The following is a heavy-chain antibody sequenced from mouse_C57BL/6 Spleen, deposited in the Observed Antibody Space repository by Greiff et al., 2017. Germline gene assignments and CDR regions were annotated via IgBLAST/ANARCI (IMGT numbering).Heavy chain of an antibody. Sequence: QVQLQQPGAELVKPGASVKMSCKASGYTFTSYWITWVKQRPGQGLEWLGDIYPGSGSTNYNEKFKSKATLTVDTSSSTAYMQLSSLTSEDSAVYYCARSYYDGSSSDWFAYWGQGTLVTVSA. D-gene: IGHD1-1*01. CDR1: GYTFTSYW. J-gene: IGHJ3*01. CDR3: ARSYYDGSSSDWFAY. V-gene: IGHV1-55*01. CDR2: IYPGSGST.